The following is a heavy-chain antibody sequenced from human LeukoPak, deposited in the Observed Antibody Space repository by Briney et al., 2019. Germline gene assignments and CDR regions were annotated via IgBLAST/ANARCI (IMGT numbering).Heavy chain of an antibody. V-gene: IGHV3-7*01. CDR2: IDKDGNEI. D-gene: IGHD1-1*01. CDR1: GFTFSSYA. J-gene: IGHJ4*02. Sequence: PGGSLRLSCAASGFTFSSYAMHWVRQAPGKGLEWVAIIDKDGNEIKYVDSVKGRFTLSRDNAKNSVYLQMNSLRTEDTALYYCVTDGDKWNDFEYWGQGTLVTVSS. CDR3: VTDGDKWNDFEY.